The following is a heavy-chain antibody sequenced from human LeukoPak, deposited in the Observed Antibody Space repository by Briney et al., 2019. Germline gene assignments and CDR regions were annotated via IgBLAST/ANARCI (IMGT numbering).Heavy chain of an antibody. D-gene: IGHD3-22*01. V-gene: IGHV4-30-2*01. Sequence: SETLSLTCAVSGDSISRGGYSWSWIRQPPGKGLEWIGYIYHSGSTYYNPSLKSRVTISVDRPKNQFSLKLSSVTAADTAVYYCARGDTEDSSGYYRDYWGQGTLVTVSS. CDR2: IYHSGST. CDR1: GDSISRGGYS. J-gene: IGHJ4*02. CDR3: ARGDTEDSSGYYRDY.